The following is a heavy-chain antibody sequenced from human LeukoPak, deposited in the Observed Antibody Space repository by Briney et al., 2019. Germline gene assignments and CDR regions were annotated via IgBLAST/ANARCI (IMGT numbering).Heavy chain of an antibody. CDR1: GFTFSSYA. CDR3: ARDLWFGGYNWFDP. D-gene: IGHD3-10*01. CDR2: ISGSGGST. J-gene: IGHJ5*02. Sequence: GGSLRLSCAASGFTFSSYAMSWVRQAPGKGLEWVSAISGSGGSTYYADSVKGRFTISRDNSKNTLYLQMNSLRAEDTAVYYCARDLWFGGYNWFDPWGQGTLVTVSS. V-gene: IGHV3-23*01.